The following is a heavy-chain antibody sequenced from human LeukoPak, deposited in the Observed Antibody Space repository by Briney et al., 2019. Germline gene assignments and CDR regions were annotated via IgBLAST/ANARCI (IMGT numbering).Heavy chain of an antibody. J-gene: IGHJ4*02. CDR1: GYTFTAYY. Sequence: GASVKVSCKASGYTFTAYYIHWVRQAPGQGLEWMGWINPHSGGTNYAQKFQGRVTMTRDTSISTVYMELSSLRSEDTAVYYCARDLRYDYSGYPLVYWGQGTLVTVSS. V-gene: IGHV1-2*02. CDR3: ARDLRYDYSGYPLVY. CDR2: INPHSGGT. D-gene: IGHD3-22*01.